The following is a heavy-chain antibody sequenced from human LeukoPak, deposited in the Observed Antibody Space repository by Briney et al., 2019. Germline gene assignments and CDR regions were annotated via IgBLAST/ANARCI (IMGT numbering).Heavy chain of an antibody. J-gene: IGHJ4*02. Sequence: PGGSLRLSCAASGFTFSSYAMHWVRQAPGKGLEWVAVISYDGSNKYYADSVKGRFTISRDNSKNTLYLQMNSLRAEDTAVYYCARDSYYCDSSDKGFDYWGQGTLVTVSS. CDR1: GFTFSSYA. V-gene: IGHV3-30-3*01. CDR2: ISYDGSNK. D-gene: IGHD3-22*01. CDR3: ARDSYYCDSSDKGFDY.